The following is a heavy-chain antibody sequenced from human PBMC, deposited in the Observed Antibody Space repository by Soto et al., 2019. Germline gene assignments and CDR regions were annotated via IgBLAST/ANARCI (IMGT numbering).Heavy chain of an antibody. CDR1: GYSFTGYS. J-gene: IGHJ4*02. V-gene: IGHV1-2*02. D-gene: IGHD1-26*01. CDR2: INPKSGGT. Sequence: ASVKVSCKTSGYSFTGYSVHWVRQAPGHGPEWMGWINPKSGGTKYAQKFQGRVTMTRDTSISTVFMELSRVTSDDTAVYYCGREALSRGHFIMGKLFDYCGQGRLVTVYS. CDR3: GREALSRGHFIMGKLFDY.